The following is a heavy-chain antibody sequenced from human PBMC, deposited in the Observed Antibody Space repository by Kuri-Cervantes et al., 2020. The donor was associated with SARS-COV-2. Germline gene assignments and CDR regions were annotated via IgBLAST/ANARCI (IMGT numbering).Heavy chain of an antibody. J-gene: IGHJ4*02. D-gene: IGHD6-6*01. CDR2: LWYDGSKK. V-gene: IGHV3-33*01. Sequence: GESLKISCAASGFSFSTYGMHWVRQAPGKGLEWVALLWYDGSKKYYADSVKGRFTISRDNSKNTLYLQMNSLRAEDTAVYYCARDYIAARPGLDYWGQGTLVTVSS. CDR3: ARDYIAARPGLDY. CDR1: GFSFSTYG.